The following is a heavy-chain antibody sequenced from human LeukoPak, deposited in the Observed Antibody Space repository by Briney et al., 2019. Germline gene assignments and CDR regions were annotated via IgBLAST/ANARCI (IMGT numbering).Heavy chain of an antibody. CDR2: INPNSGDT. Sequence: ASVKVSCKASEYTFTGHYMHWVRQAPGQGLELMGWINPNSGDTHYAQKFQGRVTMTRDTSISTSYMELRRLRSDDTAVYYCARGYFSGSYYMNYYYYMDVWGKGTTVTVSS. D-gene: IGHD3-10*01. V-gene: IGHV1-2*02. J-gene: IGHJ6*03. CDR3: ARGYFSGSYYMNYYYYMDV. CDR1: EYTFTGHY.